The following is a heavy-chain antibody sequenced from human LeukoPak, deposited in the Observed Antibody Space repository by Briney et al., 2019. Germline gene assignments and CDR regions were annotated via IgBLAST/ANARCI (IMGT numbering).Heavy chain of an antibody. V-gene: IGHV4-59*08. J-gene: IGHJ4*02. D-gene: IGHD5-18*01. CDR2: LYYSGST. Sequence: KPSETLSLTCTVSGGSISGYYWGWLRQPPGKGLEWIGYLYYSGSTTYNPSLKSRVTISLDTSKNQSSLKLSSVTAADTAVYYCARYSYGGFYFDDWGQGTLVTVSS. CDR3: ARYSYGGFYFDD. CDR1: GGSISGYY.